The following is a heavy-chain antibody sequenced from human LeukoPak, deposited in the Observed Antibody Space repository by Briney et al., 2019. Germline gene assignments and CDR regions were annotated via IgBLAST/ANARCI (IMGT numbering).Heavy chain of an antibody. D-gene: IGHD5-18*01. CDR3: ARRRHGYSYGMDV. Sequence: GSLRLSCAASGFTFSSYWMSWVRQAPGKELEWVSFISSSGNTIYYADSVKGRFTISRDDAKNSLYLQMNSLRAEDTAVYYCARRRHGYSYGMDVWGQGTTVTVSS. CDR1: GFTFSSYW. V-gene: IGHV3-48*04. CDR2: ISSSGNTI. J-gene: IGHJ6*02.